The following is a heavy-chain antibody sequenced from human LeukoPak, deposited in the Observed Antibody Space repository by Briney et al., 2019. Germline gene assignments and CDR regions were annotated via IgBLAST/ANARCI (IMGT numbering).Heavy chain of an antibody. Sequence: GGSLRLSCAASGFTFSSHWMTWVRQAPGKGLEWVANINQDGSERYYVDSVKGRFTISRDNAKNSLYLQMNSLRAEDTAVYYCATETNGRHYDYWGQGTLLTVSS. CDR3: ATETNGRHYDY. D-gene: IGHD1-14*01. J-gene: IGHJ4*02. CDR2: INQDGSER. CDR1: GFTFSSHW. V-gene: IGHV3-7*01.